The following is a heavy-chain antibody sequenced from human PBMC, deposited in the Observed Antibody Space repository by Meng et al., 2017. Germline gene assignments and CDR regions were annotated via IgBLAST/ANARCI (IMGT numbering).Heavy chain of an antibody. Sequence: SVKVSCKASGGTFSSYAISWVRQAPGQGLEWMGGIIPIFGTANYAQKFQGRVTTTTDESTSTAYMELSSLRSEDTAVYYCARNRWSEYYYDSSGYYPPAYWGQGTLVTVSS. D-gene: IGHD3-22*01. CDR3: ARNRWSEYYYDSSGYYPPAY. CDR1: GGTFSSYA. J-gene: IGHJ4*02. CDR2: IIPIFGTA. V-gene: IGHV1-69*05.